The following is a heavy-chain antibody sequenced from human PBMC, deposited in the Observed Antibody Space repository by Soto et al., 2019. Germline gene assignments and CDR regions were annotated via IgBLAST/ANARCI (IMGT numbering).Heavy chain of an antibody. Sequence: PGGSVRLSCAASGFTVSSNYMSWVRQAPGKGLEWVSVIYSGGSTYYADSVKGRFTISRDNSKNTLYLQMNSLRAEDTAVYYCARDSPITITAGYYYYYGMDVWGQGTTVTVSS. CDR1: GFTVSSNY. CDR3: ARDSPITITAGYYYYYGMDV. D-gene: IGHD3-3*01. V-gene: IGHV3-53*01. J-gene: IGHJ6*02. CDR2: IYSGGST.